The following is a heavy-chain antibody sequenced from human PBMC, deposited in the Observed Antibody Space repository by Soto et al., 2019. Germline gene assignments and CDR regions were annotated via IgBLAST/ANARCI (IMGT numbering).Heavy chain of an antibody. J-gene: IGHJ4*02. CDR3: ASDLPVVVVADNFDF. CDR2: IIPIFGTA. D-gene: IGHD2-15*01. CDR1: GGTFSSYA. V-gene: IGHV1-69*06. Sequence: ASVKVSCKAPGGTFSSYAISWVRQAPGQGLEWMGGIIPIFGTANYAQKFQGRVTITADKSTSTAYMELSSLRSEDTAVYYCASDLPVVVVADNFDFWGQGTLVTVSS.